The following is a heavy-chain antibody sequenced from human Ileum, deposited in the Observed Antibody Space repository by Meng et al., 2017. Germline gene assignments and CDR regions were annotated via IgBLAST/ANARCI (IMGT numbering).Heavy chain of an antibody. CDR2: IHAGSGDT. CDR3: GRGRASFYFDF. V-gene: IGHV1-3*01. J-gene: IGHJ4*01. D-gene: IGHD6-6*01. CDR1: GFTFSNYA. Sequence: QVQFGQSGAEVKKPGAPGRISCKASGFTFSNYAIYWVRQAPGQSLEWLGWIHAGSGDTKFSQTFQGRLTFDRDTSADTVYMELSSLTSGDRAVYYCGRGRASFYFDFLGQGTLVTVSS.